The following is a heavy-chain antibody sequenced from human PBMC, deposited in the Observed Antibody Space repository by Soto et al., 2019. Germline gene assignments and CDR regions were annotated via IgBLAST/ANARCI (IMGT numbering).Heavy chain of an antibody. V-gene: IGHV1-18*01. CDR2: ISAYNGNT. Sequence: ASVKVSCKASGYTFTSYGISWVRQAPGQGLEWMGWISAYNGNTNYAQKLQGRVTMTTDTSTSTAYMELRSLRSDDTAVYYCARDLPEYYYDSSGYYIYYYYGMDVWGQGTTVTVSS. J-gene: IGHJ6*02. CDR3: ARDLPEYYYDSSGYYIYYYYGMDV. CDR1: GYTFTSYG. D-gene: IGHD3-22*01.